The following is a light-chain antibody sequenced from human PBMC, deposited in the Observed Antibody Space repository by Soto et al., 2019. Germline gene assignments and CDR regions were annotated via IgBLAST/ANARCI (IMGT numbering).Light chain of an antibody. V-gene: IGLV2-8*01. J-gene: IGLJ1*01. CDR2: EIN. CDR1: SSDVGAYDY. Sequence: QSVLTQPPSASGSPGQSVTISCTGTSSDVGAYDYVSWYQQHPGKAPKLMIYEINKRPPGVPDRFSGSKSGNTASLTVSGLQAEDEADYYCSSFAGSNNFPDVFGTATKVTVL. CDR3: SSFAGSNNFPDV.